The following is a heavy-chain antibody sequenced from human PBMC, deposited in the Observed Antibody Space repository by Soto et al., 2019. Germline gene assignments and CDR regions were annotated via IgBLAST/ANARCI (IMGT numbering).Heavy chain of an antibody. Sequence: GESLKISCNGSGYSFTGYWISWVRQMPGKGLEWMGRIDPSDSYTNYSPPFQGHVTISADKSISTAYLQWSSLKASDTAMYYCASTSTVTTQAYSRMDGWGPGTTVTVSS. V-gene: IGHV5-10-1*01. CDR1: GYSFTGYW. D-gene: IGHD4-17*01. CDR3: ASTSTVTTQAYSRMDG. J-gene: IGHJ6*02. CDR2: IDPSDSYT.